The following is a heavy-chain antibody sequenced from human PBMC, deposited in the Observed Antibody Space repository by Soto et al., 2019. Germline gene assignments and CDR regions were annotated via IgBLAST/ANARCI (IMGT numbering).Heavy chain of an antibody. J-gene: IGHJ4*02. CDR1: GFTVGNNS. CDR2: IYSGGRT. V-gene: IGHV3-66*01. CDR3: AARAVAAPR. Sequence: EVQLVESGGGLVQPGGSLRLSCAASGFTVGNNSMNWVRQAPGKELEWVSVIYSGGRTDYADSVKGRFTISRDSSKNTLFLQMNSLRAEDTAIYYCAARAVAAPRWGQGTLVTVSS. D-gene: IGHD6-19*01.